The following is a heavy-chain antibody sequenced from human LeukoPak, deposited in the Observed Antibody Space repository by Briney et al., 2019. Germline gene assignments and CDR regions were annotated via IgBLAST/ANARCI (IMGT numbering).Heavy chain of an antibody. J-gene: IGHJ5*02. CDR1: GYSFTSYW. V-gene: IGHV5-51*01. D-gene: IGHD6-13*01. CDR2: IYPGDSDT. Sequence: GASLKISCKDSGYSFTSYWIGWVRQLPGKGLEWMGIIYPGDSDTRYSPSFQGQVTISADKSISTAYLQWSSLKASDTAMYYCARRGAVAGKHWFDPWGQGTLVTVSS. CDR3: ARRGAVAGKHWFDP.